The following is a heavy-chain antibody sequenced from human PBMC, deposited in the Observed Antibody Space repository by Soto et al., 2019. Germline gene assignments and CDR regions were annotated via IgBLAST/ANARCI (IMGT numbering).Heavy chain of an antibody. Sequence: SETLSHTSAVSGNSIPNGHYWGWTRQPPGQGLEWIGTIYHSGSTYYNPSLKTRVTISVDTSKNQFSLKLSSVTAADTAVYYCARALYCSGGSCSPLRGMDVWGQGTTVT. CDR2: IYHSGST. D-gene: IGHD2-15*01. J-gene: IGHJ6*02. CDR1: GNSIPNGHY. V-gene: IGHV4-38-2*01. CDR3: ARALYCSGGSCSPLRGMDV.